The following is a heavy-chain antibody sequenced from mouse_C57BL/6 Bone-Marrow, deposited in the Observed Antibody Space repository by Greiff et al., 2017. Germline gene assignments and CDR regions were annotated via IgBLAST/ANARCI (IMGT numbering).Heavy chain of an antibody. Sequence: EVKLVESGGGLVQPGGSLKLSCAASGFTFSSYGMSWVRQTPDKRLELVATINSNGGSTYYPDSVKGRFTISRDNAKNTLYLQMSSLKSEDTAMYYYARDHYGSSYWGQGTTLTVSS. J-gene: IGHJ2*01. CDR1: GFTFSSYG. CDR3: ARDHYGSSY. D-gene: IGHD1-1*01. CDR2: INSNGGST. V-gene: IGHV5-6-3*01.